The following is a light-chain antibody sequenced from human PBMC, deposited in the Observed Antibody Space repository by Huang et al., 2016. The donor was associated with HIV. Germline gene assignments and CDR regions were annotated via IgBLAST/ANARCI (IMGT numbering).Light chain of an antibody. V-gene: IGKV1-6*01. CDR3: LQDYNFPYT. CDR2: AAT. CDR1: QGIRND. Sequence: QSTWAPSSLSASVGDRVTITCRASQGIRNDLGWYQQKPGKPPKLLIYAATSLQSGVPSRFSGSGSDTNFTLTISGLQPEDFATYFCLQDYNFPYTFGQGTEVE. J-gene: IGKJ2*01.